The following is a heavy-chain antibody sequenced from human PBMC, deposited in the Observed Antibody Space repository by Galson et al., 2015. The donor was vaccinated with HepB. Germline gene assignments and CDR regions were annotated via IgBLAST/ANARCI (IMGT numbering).Heavy chain of an antibody. D-gene: IGHD4-17*01. Sequence: AASGFTFTNAWMSWVRQAPGKGLEWVGRIGSNLDGGTQDYAAPVKGRFIISRDDSKNTLFLQMNRLKTEDTAMYFCTTVDLSFGYGDEVDWGQGTLVTVSS. J-gene: IGHJ4*02. CDR2: IGSNLDGGTQ. CDR3: TTVDLSFGYGDEVD. V-gene: IGHV3-15*04. CDR1: GFTFTNAW.